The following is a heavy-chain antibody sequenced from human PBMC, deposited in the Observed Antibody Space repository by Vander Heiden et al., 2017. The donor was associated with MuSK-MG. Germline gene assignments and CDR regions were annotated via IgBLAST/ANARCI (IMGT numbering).Heavy chain of an antibody. CDR2: IKQDGSDI. Sequence: EVQLVEFGGGLVQPGGSLRLSCAASGFTFSRYWMNWVRQAPGKGLEWVANIKQDGSDIYYLDSVKGRFTISRDNAKNSLYLQMNSLRAEDTALYYCAGALVQVGQPRLLDYWGQGTLVTVSS. CDR1: GFTFSRYW. D-gene: IGHD2-8*02. CDR3: AGALVQVGQPRLLDY. V-gene: IGHV3-7*01. J-gene: IGHJ4*02.